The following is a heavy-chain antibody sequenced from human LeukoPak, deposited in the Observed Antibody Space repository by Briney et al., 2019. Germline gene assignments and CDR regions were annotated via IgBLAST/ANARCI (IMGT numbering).Heavy chain of an antibody. Sequence: GSLRLSCAASEFSVGSNYMTWIRQPPGKGLEWIGNIYYSGSTYYNPSLKSRVTISVDTSKNQFSLKLSSVTAADTAVYYCARVGSSGYYYTALDYWGQGTLVTVSS. D-gene: IGHD3-22*01. J-gene: IGHJ4*02. CDR1: EFSVGSNY. CDR2: IYYSGST. CDR3: ARVGSSGYYYTALDY. V-gene: IGHV4-59*02.